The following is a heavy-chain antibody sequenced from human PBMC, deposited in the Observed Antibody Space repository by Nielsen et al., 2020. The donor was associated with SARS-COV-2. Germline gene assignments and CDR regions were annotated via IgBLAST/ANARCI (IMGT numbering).Heavy chain of an antibody. J-gene: IGHJ5*02. CDR1: GGSFSSGGSS. CDR3: ATGAGWFDP. CDR2: RHYTGNT. D-gene: IGHD6-19*01. Sequence: SETLSLTCSVSGGSFSSGGSSYSWIRQHPGKGLEWIGLRHYTGNTYYNPSLQSRLFISVDTSKNQFSLRLSSVTAADTAVYYCATGAGWFDPWAQGTRVTVSS. V-gene: IGHV4-31*03.